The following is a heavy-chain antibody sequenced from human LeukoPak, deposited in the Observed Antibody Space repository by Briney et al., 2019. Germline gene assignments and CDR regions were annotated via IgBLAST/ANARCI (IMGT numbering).Heavy chain of an antibody. CDR1: GYTFTGYY. CDR3: ARAPPRGIAWFDP. CDR2: INPNSGGT. V-gene: IGHV1-2*02. J-gene: IGHJ5*02. Sequence: ASVKVSCKASGYTFTGYYMHWVRQAPGQGLEWMGWINPNSGGTNYAQEFQGRVTMTRDTSISTAYMELRLRSDDTAVYYCARAPPRGIAWFDPWGQGTRVTVSS. D-gene: IGHD3-16*01.